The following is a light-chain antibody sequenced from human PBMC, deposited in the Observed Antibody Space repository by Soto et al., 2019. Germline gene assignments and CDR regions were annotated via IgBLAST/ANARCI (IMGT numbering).Light chain of an antibody. CDR3: SSYRGGSTYV. J-gene: IGLJ1*01. CDR1: SSDVGGYEY. V-gene: IGLV2-14*01. CDR2: EAR. Sequence: QSVLTQPASVSGSPGQSITISCTGTSSDVGGYEYVSWYQQHPGKAPKLMIYEARDRPSGVSSRFSGSKSGNTASLTISGLQAEDEADYYCSSYRGGSTYVFGTGTKVTVL.